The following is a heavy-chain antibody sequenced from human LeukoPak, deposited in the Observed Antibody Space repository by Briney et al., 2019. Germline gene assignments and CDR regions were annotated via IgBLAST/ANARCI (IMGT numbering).Heavy chain of an antibody. CDR2: ISGSGGST. D-gene: IGHD6-19*01. CDR1: GFTFSSYA. Sequence: GGSLRLSCAASGFTFSSYAMSWVRQAPGKGLEWVSAISGSGGSTYYADSVKGRFTISRDNSKNTLYLQMNSLRAEDTAVYYCRHRGGGGWYVGAFDIWGQGTMVTVSS. J-gene: IGHJ3*02. V-gene: IGHV3-23*01. CDR3: RHRGGGGWYVGAFDI.